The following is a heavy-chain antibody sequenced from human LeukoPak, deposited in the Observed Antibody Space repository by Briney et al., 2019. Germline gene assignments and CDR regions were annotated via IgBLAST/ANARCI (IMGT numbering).Heavy chain of an antibody. J-gene: IGHJ2*01. Sequence: SETLSLTCTVSGGAISSSSYSCGWIRNPPGKWLEWIGSIYYSGSTYYNPSLKSRVTISVDTSKNQCSLKLSSVTAADTAVYYCQYDFDLWGRGTLVTVSS. CDR1: GGAISSSSYS. CDR2: IYYSGST. D-gene: IGHD2-2*01. CDR3: QYDFDL. V-gene: IGHV4-39*01.